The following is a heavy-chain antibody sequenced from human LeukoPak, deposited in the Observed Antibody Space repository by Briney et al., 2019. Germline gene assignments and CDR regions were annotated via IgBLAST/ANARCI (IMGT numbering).Heavy chain of an antibody. CDR3: ASVRYCSSTSCLEGALVP. J-gene: IGHJ5*02. CDR1: GFTFSSYS. Sequence: GGSLRLSCAASGFTFSSYSMNWVRQAPGKGLEWVSSISSSSSYIYYADSVQGRFTISRDNAKNSLYLQMNSLRAEDTAVYYCASVRYCSSTSCLEGALVPWGQGTLVTVSS. D-gene: IGHD2-2*01. CDR2: ISSSSSYI. V-gene: IGHV3-21*01.